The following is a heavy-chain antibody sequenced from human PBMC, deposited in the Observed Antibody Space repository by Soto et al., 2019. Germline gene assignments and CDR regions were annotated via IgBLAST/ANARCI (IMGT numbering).Heavy chain of an antibody. CDR1: GGSFSGYY. Sequence: QVQLQQWGAGLLKPSETLSLTCAVYGGSFSGYYWSWIRQPPGKGLEWIGEINHSGSTNYNPSLKSRVTISVDTSKNQFSLKLSSVTAADTAVYYCARGRTKKQWLVHYYYGMDVWGQGTTVTVSS. D-gene: IGHD6-19*01. V-gene: IGHV4-34*01. CDR2: INHSGST. J-gene: IGHJ6*02. CDR3: ARGRTKKQWLVHYYYGMDV.